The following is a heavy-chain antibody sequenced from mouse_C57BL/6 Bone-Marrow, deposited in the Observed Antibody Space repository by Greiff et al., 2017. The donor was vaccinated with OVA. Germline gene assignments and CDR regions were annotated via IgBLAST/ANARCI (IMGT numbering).Heavy chain of an antibody. CDR2: IDPPDSYT. CDR1: GYTFTSYW. D-gene: IGHD4-1*01. Sequence: QVQLQQPGAELVKPGASVKLSCKASGYTFTSYWMQWVKQRPGQGLEWIGEIDPPDSYTNYNQKFKGKATLTVDTSSSTVYMQLSSLTSEDSAVYYCARCGNWDDGIWRAMDYWGQGTSVTVSS. V-gene: IGHV1-50*01. CDR3: ARCGNWDDGIWRAMDY. J-gene: IGHJ4*01.